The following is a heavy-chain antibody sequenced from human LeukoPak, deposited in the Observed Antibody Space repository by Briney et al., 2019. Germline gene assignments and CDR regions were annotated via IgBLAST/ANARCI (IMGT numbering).Heavy chain of an antibody. CDR1: GFTFSDYW. CDR3: ARTPSPRGYSGYDFTAVDY. D-gene: IGHD5-12*01. Sequence: GGSLRLSCAASGFTFSDYWMSWVRQSPGKGLEWVANIKEDGSQKYYVDSVRGRFTISRDNAKNSLFLQMDSLRAEDTAVYYCARTPSPRGYSGYDFTAVDYWGQGTLVTVSS. V-gene: IGHV3-7*01. J-gene: IGHJ4*02. CDR2: IKEDGSQK.